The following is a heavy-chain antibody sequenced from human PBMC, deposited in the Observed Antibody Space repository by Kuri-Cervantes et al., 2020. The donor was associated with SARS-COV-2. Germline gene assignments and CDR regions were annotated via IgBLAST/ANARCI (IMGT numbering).Heavy chain of an antibody. J-gene: IGHJ6*03. CDR1: GYSISSGYY. CDR3: ARNSGYSSGRFYYYYYMDV. Sequence: GSLRLSCAVSGYSISSGYYWGWIRQPPGKGLEWIGSIYHSGSTYYNPSLKSRVTISVDTSKNQFSLKLSSVTAADTAVYYCARNSGYSSGRFYYYYYMDVWGKGTTVTVSS. CDR2: IYHSGST. V-gene: IGHV4-38-2*01. D-gene: IGHD6-19*01.